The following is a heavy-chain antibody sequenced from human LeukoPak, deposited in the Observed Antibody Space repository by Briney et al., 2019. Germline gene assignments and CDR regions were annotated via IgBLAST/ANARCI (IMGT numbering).Heavy chain of an antibody. CDR3: ARGQSYGWFDP. CDR2: ISGSSSYI. J-gene: IGHJ5*02. Sequence: PGGSLRPSCAASGFTFSTYSMNWVRQAPGKGLEWVSSISGSSSYIYYADSVKGRFTISRDSAQNSLYLQMNSLRAEDTAVYYCARGQSYGWFDPWGQGTLVTVSS. V-gene: IGHV3-21*01. CDR1: GFTFSTYS. D-gene: IGHD5-18*01.